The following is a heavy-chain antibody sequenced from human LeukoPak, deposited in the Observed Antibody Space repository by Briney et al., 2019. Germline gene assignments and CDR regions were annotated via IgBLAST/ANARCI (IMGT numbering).Heavy chain of an antibody. Sequence: SETLSLTCTVSGGSISSYYWSWIRQPTGKGLEWIGYIYYSGSTNYNPSLKSRVTISVDTSKNQFSLKLSSVTAADTAVYYCASLTNPYYYDSSGPFDYWGQGTLVTVSS. D-gene: IGHD3-22*01. CDR2: IYYSGST. J-gene: IGHJ4*02. CDR1: GGSISSYY. CDR3: ASLTNPYYYDSSGPFDY. V-gene: IGHV4-59*01.